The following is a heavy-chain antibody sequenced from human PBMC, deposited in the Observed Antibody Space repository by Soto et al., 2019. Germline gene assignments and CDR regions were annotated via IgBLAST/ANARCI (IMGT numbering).Heavy chain of an antibody. CDR2: IYHSGST. CDR1: GGSISSGDYY. D-gene: IGHD2-15*01. V-gene: IGHV4-30-2*01. J-gene: IGHJ4*02. CDR3: ARGQVVAAQH. Sequence: SETLSLTCTVSGGSISSGDYYWSWIRQPPGKGLEWIGYIYHSGSTYYNPSLKSRVTISVDRSKNQFPLKLSSVTAADTAVYYCARGQVVAAQHWGQGTLVTVSS.